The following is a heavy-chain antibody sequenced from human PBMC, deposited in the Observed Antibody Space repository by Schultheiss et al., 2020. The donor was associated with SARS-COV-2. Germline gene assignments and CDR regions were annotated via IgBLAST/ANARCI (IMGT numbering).Heavy chain of an antibody. Sequence: GGSLRLSCAASGFTFSSYAMHWVRQAPGKGLEWVAVISYDGNNKYYADSVKGRFTISRDNSENTVYLQMNSLGAEDTAVYYCARDQSVYYYYGMDVWGQGTTVTVSS. CDR3: ARDQSVYYYYGMDV. V-gene: IGHV3-30*04. CDR1: GFTFSSYA. J-gene: IGHJ6*02. CDR2: ISYDGNNK.